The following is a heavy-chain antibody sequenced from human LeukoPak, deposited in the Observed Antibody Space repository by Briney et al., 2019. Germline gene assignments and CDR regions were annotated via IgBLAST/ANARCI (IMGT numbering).Heavy chain of an antibody. V-gene: IGHV3-23*01. CDR3: AKDINPKYSNAFDY. CDR1: GFTFSSYA. J-gene: IGHJ4*02. Sequence: WGSLRLSCAASGFTFSSYAMSWVRQAPGKGLEWVSTIGGGGGSTYYADSVKGRFTIFRDTSKNTPFLQMNSLRAEDTAVYYCAKDINPKYSNAFDYWGQGTLVTVSS. D-gene: IGHD4-11*01. CDR2: IGGGGGST.